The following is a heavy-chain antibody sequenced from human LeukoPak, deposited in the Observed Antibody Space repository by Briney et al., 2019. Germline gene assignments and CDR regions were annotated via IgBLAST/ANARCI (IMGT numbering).Heavy chain of an antibody. J-gene: IGHJ4*02. CDR2: INSDGSRT. CDR1: GFTFSSYL. V-gene: IGHV3-74*01. Sequence: TGGALILSCAASGFTFSSYLRHWVPQAPGKGLVWVSRINSDGSRTSYADSVKVRFTISRDNAKNTLYLQMNSLRAEDTAVYYCARHIAAAGPGFDYWGQGTLVTVSS. CDR3: ARHIAAAGPGFDY. D-gene: IGHD6-13*01.